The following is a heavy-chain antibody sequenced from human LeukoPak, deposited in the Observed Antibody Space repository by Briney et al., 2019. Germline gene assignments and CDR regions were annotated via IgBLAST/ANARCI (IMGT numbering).Heavy chain of an antibody. CDR1: GFTFSSYW. CDR3: ARSNYDSTAFYYHLDL. Sequence: GGSLRLSCAASGFTFSSYWMHWVRQAPGKGPVWVSRVDVHGQGTAYADSVKGRFTISRDNAKNTLSLQMNSLSAEDTAVYYCARSNYDSTAFYYHLDLWGQGTLVTVSS. V-gene: IGHV3-74*01. J-gene: IGHJ5*02. CDR2: VDVHGQGT. D-gene: IGHD3-22*01.